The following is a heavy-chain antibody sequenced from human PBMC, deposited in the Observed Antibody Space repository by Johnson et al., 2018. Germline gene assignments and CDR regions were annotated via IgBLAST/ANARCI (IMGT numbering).Heavy chain of an antibody. CDR2: FSGSGGST. V-gene: IGHV3-23*04. D-gene: IGHD4-23*01. CDR3: ARHKVRSGGFYYYGMDV. J-gene: IGHJ6*02. Sequence: VRLVQSGGGLVQPGGSLRLSCAASGFTFNNYAMSWVLQAPGKGLEWVSTFSGSGGSTYYADSVKGRFTITRDNSKNTLYLQINSLRADDTAVYYSARHKVRSGGFYYYGMDVWGQGTTVIVSS. CDR1: GFTFNNYA.